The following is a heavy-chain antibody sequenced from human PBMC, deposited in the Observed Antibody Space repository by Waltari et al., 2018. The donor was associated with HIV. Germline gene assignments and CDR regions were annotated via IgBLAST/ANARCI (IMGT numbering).Heavy chain of an antibody. CDR1: GFTFSNYD. J-gene: IGHJ4*02. V-gene: IGHV3-13*01. Sequence: VQLVESGGGLVQPGGSLRVYCAASGFTFSNYDMHWVRQVTGKGLEWVSGIGSHGDTYYADSVKGRFTISRENAKNSLYLQMSSLRAEDTAVYYCARDYGDYYFDYWGQGTLVTVSS. CDR3: ARDYGDYYFDY. CDR2: IGSHGDT. D-gene: IGHD4-17*01.